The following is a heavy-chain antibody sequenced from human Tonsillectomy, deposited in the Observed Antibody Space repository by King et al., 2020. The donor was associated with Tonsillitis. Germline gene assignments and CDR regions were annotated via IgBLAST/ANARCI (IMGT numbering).Heavy chain of an antibody. CDR1: GFTFESSA. Sequence: VQLVESGGGVVQPGGSLGLSCAASGFTFESSAMHWVRQAPGKGLEWVAVISYDASKKHYADSVKGRFTISRDNSKNTLYLQVNSLSAEDTAVYYCAKRPNTYWYFDLWGRGTLVTVSS. V-gene: IGHV3-30*18. J-gene: IGHJ2*01. D-gene: IGHD2/OR15-2a*01. CDR2: ISYDASKK. CDR3: AKRPNTYWYFDL.